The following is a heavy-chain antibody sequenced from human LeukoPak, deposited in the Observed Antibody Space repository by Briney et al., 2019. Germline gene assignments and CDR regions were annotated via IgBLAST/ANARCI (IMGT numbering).Heavy chain of an antibody. D-gene: IGHD4-17*01. Sequence: ASVKVSCKASGGTFSSYAISWVRQAPGQGLEWMGWISAYNGNTNYAQKLQGRVTMTTDTSTSTAYMELRSLRSDDTAVYYCARGRPVSRAFDIWGQGTMVTVSS. CDR3: ARGRPVSRAFDI. V-gene: IGHV1-18*01. CDR2: ISAYNGNT. J-gene: IGHJ3*02. CDR1: GGTFSSYA.